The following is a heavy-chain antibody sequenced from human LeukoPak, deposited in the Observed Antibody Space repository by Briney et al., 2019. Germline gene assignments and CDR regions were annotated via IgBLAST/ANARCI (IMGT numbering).Heavy chain of an antibody. D-gene: IGHD3-16*02. CDR1: GGSINSDH. CDR3: ASVRGLGVITPYLDY. V-gene: IGHV4-59*08. Sequence: SETLSLTCTVSGGSINSDHWSWIRQPPGKGLEWIGCISYTGSTHYNPSLKSRVTILVDTSKSHFSLKLSSVTAADTAVYYCASVRGLGVITPYLDYWGQGTLVTVSS. J-gene: IGHJ4*02. CDR2: ISYTGST.